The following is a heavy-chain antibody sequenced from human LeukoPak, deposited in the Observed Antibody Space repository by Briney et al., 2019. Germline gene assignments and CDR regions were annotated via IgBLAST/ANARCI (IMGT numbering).Heavy chain of an antibody. D-gene: IGHD1-1*01. J-gene: IGHJ4*02. CDR3: AKVTTGNFDY. V-gene: IGHV3-23*01. CDR1: GFTFSSYA. Sequence: GGSLRLSCAASGFTFSSYAMSWVRQVPGKGLEWVSAISGSGGSTYYADSVKGRFTISRDNSKNTLYLQMNSLRAEDTAVYYYAKVTTGNFDYWGQGTLVTVSS. CDR2: ISGSGGST.